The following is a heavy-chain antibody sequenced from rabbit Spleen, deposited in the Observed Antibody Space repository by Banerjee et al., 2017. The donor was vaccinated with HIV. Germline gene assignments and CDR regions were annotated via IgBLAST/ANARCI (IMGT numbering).Heavy chain of an antibody. V-gene: IGHV1S45*01. CDR3: ARDTSSSFSSYGMDL. J-gene: IGHJ6*01. D-gene: IGHD1-1*01. Sequence: QEQLVESGGGLVKPEGSLTITCTASGFSFSSSDYMCWVRQAPGKGLEWIACINAVTGKAVYASWAKGRCTFSKTSSTTVTLQMTSLTVADTATYFCARDTSSSFSSYGMDLWGQGTLVTVS. CDR2: INAVTGKA. CDR1: GFSFSSSDY.